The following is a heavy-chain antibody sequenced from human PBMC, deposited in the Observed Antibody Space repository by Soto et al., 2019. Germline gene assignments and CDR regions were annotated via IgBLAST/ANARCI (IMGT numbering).Heavy chain of an antibody. CDR1: GYTFTGYY. D-gene: IGHD1-1*01. CDR3: ARGLRTFPTRNYWFDP. J-gene: IGHJ5*02. CDR2: INPNSGGT. V-gene: IGHV1-2*04. Sequence: GASVKVSCKASGYTFTGYYMHWVRQAPGQGLEWMGWINPNSGGTNYAQKFQGWVTMTRDTSISTAYMELSRLRSDDTAVYYCARGLRTFPTRNYWFDPWGQGTLVTVSS.